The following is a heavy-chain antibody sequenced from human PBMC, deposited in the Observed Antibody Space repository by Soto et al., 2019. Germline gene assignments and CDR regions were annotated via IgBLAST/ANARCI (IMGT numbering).Heavy chain of an antibody. CDR3: RGSIVGAPWAEY. V-gene: IGHV1-69*01. Sequence: QVQLVQSGAEVKKPGSSVKVSCKASGGTFSSYAISWVRQAPGQGLEWMGGIIPIFGTANYAQKVQGRVTITADESTGTAYMELSGLGSEDTAVYYCRGSIVGAPWAEYWGQGTLVTVSS. J-gene: IGHJ4*02. CDR2: IIPIFGTA. D-gene: IGHD1-26*01. CDR1: GGTFSSYA.